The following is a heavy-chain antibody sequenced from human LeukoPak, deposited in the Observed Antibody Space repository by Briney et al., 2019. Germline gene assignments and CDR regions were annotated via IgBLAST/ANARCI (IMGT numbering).Heavy chain of an antibody. CDR1: GGSISGYY. V-gene: IGHV4-59*08. CDR2: IYHSGST. J-gene: IGHJ4*02. CDR3: ARRLARRGYGDYCDY. D-gene: IGHD4-17*01. Sequence: PSETLSLTCTVSGGSISGYYWSWIRQPPGKGLEWIGYIYHSGSTNYNPSLKSRVTISVDTSKNQFSLKLSSVTAADTAVYYCARRLARRGYGDYCDYWAQGTLVTVSS.